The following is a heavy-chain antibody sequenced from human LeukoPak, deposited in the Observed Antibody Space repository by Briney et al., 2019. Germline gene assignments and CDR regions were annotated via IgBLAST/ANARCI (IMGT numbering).Heavy chain of an antibody. Sequence: GGSLRLSCAASGFTVSSNYMSWVRQAPGKGLDGASFIYSDGTTYYADSVKGRFTISRDNSKNTLYLQMNGLRAEDTAVYYCARGQQPNYFYYYYMDVWGKGTTVTVSS. CDR2: IYSDGTT. V-gene: IGHV3-53*01. CDR3: ARGQQPNYFYYYYMDV. D-gene: IGHD6-13*01. CDR1: GFTVSSNY. J-gene: IGHJ6*03.